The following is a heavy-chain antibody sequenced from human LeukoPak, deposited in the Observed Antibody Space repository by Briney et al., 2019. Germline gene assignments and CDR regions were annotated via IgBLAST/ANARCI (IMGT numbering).Heavy chain of an antibody. V-gene: IGHV1-69*04. CDR2: IIPILGIA. CDR3: ARYRNCGSDCYDAFDI. D-gene: IGHD2-21*02. J-gene: IGHJ3*02. Sequence: SVKVSCKASGGTFSSYAISWVRQAPGQGLEWMGRIIPILGIANYAQKFQGRVTITADKSTSTAYMELSSLRSEDTAVYYCARYRNCGSDCYDAFDIWGQGTMVTVSS. CDR1: GGTFSSYA.